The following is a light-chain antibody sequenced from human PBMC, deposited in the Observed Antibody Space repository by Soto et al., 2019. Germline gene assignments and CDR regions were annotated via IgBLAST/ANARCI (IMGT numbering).Light chain of an antibody. CDR2: GVS. CDR3: QQRSKWPLT. Sequence: EIVLPQSSATLSLSPGERATLSCRASQSVTSNALAWYQQKPGQAPRLLIYGVSSRATGIPDRFSGSGSGTDFTLTISSLEPEDFAVYYCQQRSKWPLTFGGGTKVDIK. V-gene: IGKV3-11*01. CDR1: QSVTSN. J-gene: IGKJ4*01.